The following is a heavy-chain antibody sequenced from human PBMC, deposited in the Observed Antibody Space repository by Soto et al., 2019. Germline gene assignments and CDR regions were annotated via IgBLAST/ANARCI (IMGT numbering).Heavy chain of an antibody. V-gene: IGHV4-61*01. CDR1: GVSVTSVSYY. CDR3: ARDIRMSPVNTTWFAP. CDR2: IYYSGST. J-gene: IGHJ5*02. Sequence: SETLSLTCTGSGVSVTSVSYYWSWIRQAPVKGPEWIGHIYYSGSTNYNPSLKSRVTISVDTSKNQFSLKLSSVTAADTAVYYCARDIRMSPVNTTWFAPWGQGTLVTVS. D-gene: IGHD2-15*01.